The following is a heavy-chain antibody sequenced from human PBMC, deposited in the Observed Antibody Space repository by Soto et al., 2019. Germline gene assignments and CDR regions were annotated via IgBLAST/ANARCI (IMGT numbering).Heavy chain of an antibody. CDR2: IYYSGST. Sequence: SETLSLTCTVSGGSSSSYYWSWIRQPPGKGLEWIGYIYYSGSTNYNPSLKSRVTISVDTSKNQFSLKLSSVTAADTAVYYCARDHGVYYGSGRGGAFDIWGQGTMVTVSS. D-gene: IGHD3-10*01. J-gene: IGHJ3*02. CDR1: GGSSSSYY. CDR3: ARDHGVYYGSGRGGAFDI. V-gene: IGHV4-59*01.